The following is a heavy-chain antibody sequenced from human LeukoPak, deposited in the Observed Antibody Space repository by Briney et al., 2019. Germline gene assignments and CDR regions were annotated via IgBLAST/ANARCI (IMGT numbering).Heavy chain of an antibody. Sequence: SSETLSLTCSVSGGSISSYYGSGIRKPPGKGLEWMGFISYSGSTNYNPSLKSRVTISVDTSKNQFSLKLSSVTAADTAVYYCAREAVAGGSGSNYYYYGMDVWGQGTTVTVSS. V-gene: IGHV4-59*01. CDR2: ISYSGST. CDR1: GGSISSYY. D-gene: IGHD3-10*01. CDR3: AREAVAGGSGSNYYYYGMDV. J-gene: IGHJ6*02.